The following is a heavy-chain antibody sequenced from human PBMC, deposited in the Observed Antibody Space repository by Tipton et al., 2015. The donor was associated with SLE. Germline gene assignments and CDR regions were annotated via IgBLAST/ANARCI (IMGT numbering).Heavy chain of an antibody. J-gene: IGHJ5*02. Sequence: SLRLSCAASGFTFSSYSMNWVRQAPGKGLEWVSYISSSSSTIYYADSVKGRFTISRDNAKNSLYLQMNSLRAEDTAVYYCASSREDNWFDPWGQGTLVTVSS. CDR1: GFTFSSYS. V-gene: IGHV3-48*01. D-gene: IGHD6-13*01. CDR3: ASSREDNWFDP. CDR2: ISSSSSTI.